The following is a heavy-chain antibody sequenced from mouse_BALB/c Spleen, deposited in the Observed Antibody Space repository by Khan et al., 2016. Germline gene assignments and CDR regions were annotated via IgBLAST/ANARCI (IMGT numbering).Heavy chain of an antibody. CDR2: IWAGGST. CDR1: GFSLTSYG. V-gene: IGHV2-9*02. J-gene: IGHJ4*01. D-gene: IGHD1-1*01. CDR3: ARDLMTTGVDYYYAMDY. Sequence: QVQLKESGPGLVAPSQSLSITCTVSGFSLTSYGVHWVRQPPGKGLEWLGVIWAGGSTNYNSALMSRLSISKDNSKSQVFLKMNSLQTDDTAMYCCARDLMTTGVDYYYAMDYLGRRTSVTVSS.